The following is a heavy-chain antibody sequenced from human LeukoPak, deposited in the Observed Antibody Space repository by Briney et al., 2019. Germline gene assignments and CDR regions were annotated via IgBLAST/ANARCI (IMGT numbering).Heavy chain of an antibody. CDR2: IYYSGST. CDR3: ARNLRGSSTSRNNYYYYYMDV. V-gene: IGHV4-59*01. Sequence: SETLSLTCTVSGGSISSYYWSWIRQPPGKGLEWIGYIYYSGSTNYNPSLKSRVTISVDTSKNQFSLKLSSVTAADTAVYYCARNLRGSSTSRNNYYYYYMDVWGKGTTVTISS. D-gene: IGHD2-2*01. CDR1: GGSISSYY. J-gene: IGHJ6*03.